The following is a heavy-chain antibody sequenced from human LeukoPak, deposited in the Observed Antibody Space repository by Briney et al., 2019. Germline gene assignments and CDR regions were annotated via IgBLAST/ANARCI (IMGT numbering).Heavy chain of an antibody. CDR1: GFTFSNYW. D-gene: IGHD6-19*01. V-gene: IGHV3-74*01. CDR2: INSDGSSR. J-gene: IGHJ4*02. Sequence: GGSLRLSCAASGFTFSNYWMSWVRQAPGKGLVWGSRINSDGSSRHYADSVKGRFTISRGNAKNTLHLQMTSLRAEDTAVYYCARDSQGAVAGTSMGDYWGQGTLVTVSS. CDR3: ARDSQGAVAGTSMGDY.